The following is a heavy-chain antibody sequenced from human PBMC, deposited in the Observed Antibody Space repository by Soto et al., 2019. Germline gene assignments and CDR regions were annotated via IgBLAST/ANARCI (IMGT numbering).Heavy chain of an antibody. V-gene: IGHV1-18*01. Sequence: DSVKVSCKASGYTFTSYFLSWVRQAPGQGLEWMGWISAYNGNTNYAQKLQGRVTTTTDTSTSTAYMELRSLRSDDTAVYYCARDSSGWYVSWHWGEGTLVTVSS. J-gene: IGHJ1*01. CDR3: ARDSSGWYVSWH. CDR2: ISAYNGNT. CDR1: GYTFTSYF. D-gene: IGHD6-19*01.